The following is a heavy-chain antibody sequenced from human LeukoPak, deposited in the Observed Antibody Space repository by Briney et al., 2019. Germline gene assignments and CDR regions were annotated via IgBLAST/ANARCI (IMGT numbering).Heavy chain of an antibody. V-gene: IGHV1-3*01. D-gene: IGHD4-23*01. CDR3: ARKRKTTVVTPGDNWFDP. J-gene: IGHJ5*02. CDR2: INAGNGNT. Sequence: ASVKVSCKASGYTFTSYAMHWVRQAPGQRLEWMGWINAGNGNTKYSQKFQGRVTITRDTSASTAYMELSSLRSEDTAVYYCARKRKTTVVTPGDNWFDPWGQGTLVTVSS. CDR1: GYTFTSYA.